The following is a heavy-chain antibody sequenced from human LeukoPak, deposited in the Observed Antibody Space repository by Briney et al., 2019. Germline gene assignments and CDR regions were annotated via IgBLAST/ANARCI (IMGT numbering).Heavy chain of an antibody. CDR1: GGTFSSYA. J-gene: IGHJ4*02. D-gene: IGHD1-26*01. CDR2: IIPIFGIA. CDR3: ASGVGATPSLFDY. Sequence: SVKVFCKASGGTFSSYAISWVRQAPGQGLEWMGRIIPIFGIANYAQKFQGRVTITADKSTSTAYMELSSLRSEDTAVYYCASGVGATPSLFDYWGQGTLVTVSS. V-gene: IGHV1-69*04.